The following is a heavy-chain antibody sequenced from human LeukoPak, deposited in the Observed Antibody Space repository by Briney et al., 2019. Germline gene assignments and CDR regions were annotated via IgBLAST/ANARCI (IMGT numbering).Heavy chain of an antibody. CDR2: TSSDLNVK. J-gene: IGHJ4*02. CDR3: AREGYYGSGSPPSLYFDY. Sequence: PGGSLRLSCAASGFTFSSYAMSWVRQAPGKGLEWVAVTSSDLNVKLYADSVKGRFTISGDNSRSTLYLQMNSLRPEDTAIYYCAREGYYGSGSPPSLYFDYWGQGTLVTVSS. D-gene: IGHD3-10*01. V-gene: IGHV3-30*03. CDR1: GFTFSSYA.